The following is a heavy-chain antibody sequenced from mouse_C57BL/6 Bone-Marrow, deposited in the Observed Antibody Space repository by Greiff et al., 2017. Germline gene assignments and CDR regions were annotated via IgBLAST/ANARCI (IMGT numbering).Heavy chain of an antibody. J-gene: IGHJ2*01. CDR3: TSSLIYYGTNY. D-gene: IGHD1-1*01. V-gene: IGHV14-2*01. CDR1: GFNIKDYY. CDR2: IEPEGGET. Sequence: VQLQQSGAELVKPGASVKLSCTASGFNIKDYYIHWVKQRPEQGLEWMGRIEPEGGETKYAPKFQDKANITANTSSNTAFLQLSSLTSEDTAVYYCTSSLIYYGTNYWGQGTTLTVSS.